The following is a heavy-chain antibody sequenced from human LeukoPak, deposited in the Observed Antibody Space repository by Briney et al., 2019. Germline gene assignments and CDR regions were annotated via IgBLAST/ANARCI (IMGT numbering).Heavy chain of an antibody. J-gene: IGHJ4*02. CDR3: ASASSYYYDSSGYYFFDY. Sequence: PSETLSLTCAVYGGSFSGYYWSWIRQPPGKGLEWIGEINHSGSTNYNPSLKCRVTISVDTSKNQFSLKLSSVTAADTAVYYCASASSYYYDSSGYYFFDYWGQGTLVTVSS. D-gene: IGHD3-22*01. CDR1: GGSFSGYY. V-gene: IGHV4-34*01. CDR2: INHSGST.